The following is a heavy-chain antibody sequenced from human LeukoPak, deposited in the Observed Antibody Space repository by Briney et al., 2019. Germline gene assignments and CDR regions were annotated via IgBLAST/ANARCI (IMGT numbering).Heavy chain of an antibody. CDR1: GGSISSGGYY. CDR3: ARGLGYCSGGSCYSGYYYGMDV. Sequence: KTSETLSLTCTVSGGSISSGGYYWSWIRQHPGKGLEWIGYIYYSGSTYYNPSLKSRVTISVDTSKNQFSLKLSSVTAADTAVYYCARGLGYCSGGSCYSGYYYGMDVWGQGTTVTVSS. D-gene: IGHD2-15*01. J-gene: IGHJ6*02. CDR2: IYYSGST. V-gene: IGHV4-31*03.